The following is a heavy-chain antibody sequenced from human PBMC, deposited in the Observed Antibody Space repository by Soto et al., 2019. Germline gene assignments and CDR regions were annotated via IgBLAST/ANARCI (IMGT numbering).Heavy chain of an antibody. CDR1: GGTFSSYA. J-gene: IGHJ4*02. CDR3: ARLLIAVAGSGYDY. CDR2: IIPILGTA. Sequence: SVKVSCKASGGTFSSYAISWVRQAPGQGLEWMGGIIPILGTANYAQKFQGRVTITSDTSASTIYMELSSLRPEDTAVYYCARLLIAVAGSGYDYWGQGTVVTVSS. V-gene: IGHV1-69*10. D-gene: IGHD6-19*01.